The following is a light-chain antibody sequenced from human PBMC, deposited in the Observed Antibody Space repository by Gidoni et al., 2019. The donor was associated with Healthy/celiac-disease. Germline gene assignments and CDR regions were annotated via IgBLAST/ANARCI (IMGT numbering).Light chain of an antibody. CDR1: SSDVGSYNL. CDR2: EGS. J-gene: IGLJ2*01. Sequence: QSALTQPASVSGSPGQSITISCTGTSSDVGSYNLVSWYKQHPGKAPKLMIYEGSKRPSGVSNRFSGSKSGNTASLTISWLQAEDSADYYCCSYAGSSTSVVFGGGTKLTVL. V-gene: IGLV2-23*01. CDR3: CSYAGSSTSVV.